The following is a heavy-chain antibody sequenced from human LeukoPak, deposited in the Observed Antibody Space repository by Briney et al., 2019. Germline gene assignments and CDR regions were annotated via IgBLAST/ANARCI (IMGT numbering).Heavy chain of an antibody. D-gene: IGHD1-26*01. CDR3: ARAPYSGSYQTLGY. Sequence: SVKLSCKSSGYTFTGYYMHWVRQAPAQGLELMRWIKPNSGGTNYAQKFEGRVTMTRDTSISTAYMELSRLRSDDTAVYYCARAPYSGSYQTLGYWGQGTLVTVSS. CDR2: IKPNSGGT. V-gene: IGHV1-2*02. J-gene: IGHJ4*02. CDR1: GYTFTGYY.